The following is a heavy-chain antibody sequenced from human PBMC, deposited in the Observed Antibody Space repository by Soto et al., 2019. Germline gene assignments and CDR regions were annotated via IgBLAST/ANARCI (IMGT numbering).Heavy chain of an antibody. V-gene: IGHV1-69*02. CDR3: ATLHHSGYDLLDY. J-gene: IGHJ4*02. D-gene: IGHD5-12*01. CDR1: GGTFSSYT. Sequence: QVQLVQSGAEVKKPGSSVKVSCKASGGTFSSYTISWVRQAPGQGLEWMGRIIPILGIANYAQKFQVRVTITADKYTSTAYMELSSLRSEDTAVYYCATLHHSGYDLLDYWGKGTLVTVSS. CDR2: IIPILGIA.